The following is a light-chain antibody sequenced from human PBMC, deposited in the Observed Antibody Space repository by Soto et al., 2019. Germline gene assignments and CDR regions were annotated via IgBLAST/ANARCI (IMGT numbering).Light chain of an antibody. J-gene: IGLJ3*02. CDR2: EVT. V-gene: IGLV2-8*01. Sequence: QSALTQPPSASGSPGQSVTISCTGTSRDVGGYNYVSWYQQYPGRAPKLMIYEVTKRPSGVPDRFSGSKSGNTASLTVSGLQAEDEADYYCSSYAASNNFYFVFGGGTKLTVL. CDR1: SRDVGGYNY. CDR3: SSYAASNNFYFV.